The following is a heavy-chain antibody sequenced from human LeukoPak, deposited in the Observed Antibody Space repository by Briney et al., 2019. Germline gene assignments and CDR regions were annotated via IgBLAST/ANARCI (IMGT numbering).Heavy chain of an antibody. CDR2: INTNTGNP. D-gene: IGHD3-10*01. CDR3: AREAYGSGSYHFDY. Sequence: ASVKVSCKASGYTFTSYAMNWVRRAPGEGLEWMGWINTNTGNPVYAQGFTGRFVFSLDTSVSTAYLQISSLEAEDTAIYYCAREAYGSGSYHFDYWGQGTLVTASS. CDR1: GYTFTSYA. J-gene: IGHJ4*02. V-gene: IGHV7-4-1*02.